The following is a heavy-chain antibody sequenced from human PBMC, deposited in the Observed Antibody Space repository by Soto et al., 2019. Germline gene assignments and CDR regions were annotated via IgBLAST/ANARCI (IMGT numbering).Heavy chain of an antibody. CDR3: ARHYVDSSGYYHHFDY. J-gene: IGHJ4*02. V-gene: IGHV4-39*01. CDR2: IYYSGST. CDR1: GGPISSSSYY. D-gene: IGHD3-22*01. Sequence: SETLSLTCTVSGGPISSSSYYWGWIRQPPGKGLEWIGSIYYSGSTYYNPSLKSRVTISVDTSKNQFSLKLSSVTAADTAVYYCARHYVDSSGYYHHFDYWGQGTLVTVSS.